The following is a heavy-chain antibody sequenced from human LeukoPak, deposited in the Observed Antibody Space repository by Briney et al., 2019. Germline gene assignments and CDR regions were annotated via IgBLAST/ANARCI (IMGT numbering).Heavy chain of an antibody. D-gene: IGHD3-22*01. CDR1: GGSISSGDYY. V-gene: IGHV4-30-4*01. CDR3: ARGLDYYDSSGYFHNWFDP. Sequence: PSQTLSLTCTVSGGSISSGDYYWSWIRQLPGKGLEWIGYIYYSGSTYYNPSLKSRVTISVDTSKNQFSLKLSSVTAADTAVYYCARGLDYYDSSGYFHNWFDPWGQGTLVTVSS. J-gene: IGHJ5*02. CDR2: IYYSGST.